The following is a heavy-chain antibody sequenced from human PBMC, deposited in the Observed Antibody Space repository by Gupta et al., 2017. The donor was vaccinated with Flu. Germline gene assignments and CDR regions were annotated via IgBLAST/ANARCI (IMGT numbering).Heavy chain of an antibody. CDR1: GFTFSSYW. CDR2: IKQDGSEK. CDR3: AREGELGGMDV. Sequence: EVQLVEAGGGLVQPGGSLRLSCADSGFTFSSYWMSWVRQAPGKGLEWVANIKQDGSEKYYVDSVKGRFTISRDNAKNSLYLQMNSLRAEDTAVYYCAREGELGGMDVWGQGTTVTVSS. V-gene: IGHV3-7*01. D-gene: IGHD3-16*01. J-gene: IGHJ6*02.